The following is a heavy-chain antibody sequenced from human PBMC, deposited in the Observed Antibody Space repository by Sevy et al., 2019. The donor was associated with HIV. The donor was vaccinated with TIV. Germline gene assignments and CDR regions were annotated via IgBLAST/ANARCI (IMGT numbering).Heavy chain of an antibody. V-gene: IGHV3-72*01. CDR2: TRNKANSYTT. J-gene: IGHJ6*02. CDR1: GFTFSDHY. D-gene: IGHD6-6*01. Sequence: GGSLRLSCAASGFTFSDHYMYWVRQAPGKGLEWVGRTRNKANSYTTEYAASVKGRFTISRDDSKNSLYLQMNSLKTEDTAVYYCARGGEYSSSSVYYYYYGMDVWGQWTTVTVSS. CDR3: ARGGEYSSSSVYYYYYGMDV.